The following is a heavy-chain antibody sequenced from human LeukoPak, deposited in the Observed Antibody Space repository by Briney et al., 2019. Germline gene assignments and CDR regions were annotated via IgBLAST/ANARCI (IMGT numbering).Heavy chain of an antibody. Sequence: GGSLRLSCAASGFTFSSYAMHWVRQAPGKGLEWVAVISYDGSNKYYADSVKGRFTISRDNAKNTLYLQMNSLRAEDTAVYYCVRGGTTIFGVVPNWFDPWGQGTLVTVSS. CDR3: VRGGTTIFGVVPNWFDP. CDR1: GFTFSSYA. CDR2: ISYDGSNK. J-gene: IGHJ5*02. D-gene: IGHD3-3*01. V-gene: IGHV3-30-3*01.